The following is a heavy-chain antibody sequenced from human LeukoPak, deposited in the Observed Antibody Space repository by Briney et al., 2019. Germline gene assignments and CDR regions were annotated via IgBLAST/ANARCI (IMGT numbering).Heavy chain of an antibody. V-gene: IGHV4-59*12. CDR3: ARSMRANWFDP. J-gene: IGHJ5*02. CDR2: IYHSGST. Sequence: SETLSLTCTVSGGSISSYYWSWIRQPPGKGLEWIGEIYHSGSTNYNPSLKSRVTILVDKSKNQFSLKLSSVTAADTAVYYCARSMRANWFDPWGQGTLVTVSS. CDR1: GGSISSYY.